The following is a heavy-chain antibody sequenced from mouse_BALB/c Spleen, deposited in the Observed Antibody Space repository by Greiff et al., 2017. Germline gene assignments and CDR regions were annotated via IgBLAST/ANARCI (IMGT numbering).Heavy chain of an antibody. CDR3: ARDSPATPFAY. Sequence: DVMLVESGGGLVQPGGSRKLSCAASGFTFSSFGMHWVRQAPEKGLEWVAYISSGSSTIYYADTVKGRFTISRDNPKNTLFLQMTSLRSEDTAMYYCARDSPATPFAYWGQGTLVTVSA. V-gene: IGHV5-17*02. D-gene: IGHD1-2*01. CDR2: ISSGSSTI. J-gene: IGHJ3*01. CDR1: GFTFSSFG.